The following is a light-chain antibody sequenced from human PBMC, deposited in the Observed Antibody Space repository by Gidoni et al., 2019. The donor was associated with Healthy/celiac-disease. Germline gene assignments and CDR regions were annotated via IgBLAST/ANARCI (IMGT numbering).Light chain of an antibody. Sequence: QSVLTQPPSVSGAPGQRVTISGTGSSSNIGAGYDVPWYQQLPGTAPKLLIYCNSNRPSGVPDRFSGSKSGTSASLAITGLQAEDEADYYCQSYDSSLSGYVVFGGGTKLTVL. CDR2: CNS. V-gene: IGLV1-40*01. J-gene: IGLJ2*01. CDR1: SSNIGAGYD. CDR3: QSYDSSLSGYVV.